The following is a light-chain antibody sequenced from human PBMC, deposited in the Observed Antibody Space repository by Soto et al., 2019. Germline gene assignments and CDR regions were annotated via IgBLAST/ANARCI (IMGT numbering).Light chain of an antibody. CDR3: QQYNNWPVT. V-gene: IGKV3-15*01. CDR1: QSVSSN. J-gene: IGKJ3*01. CDR2: GAS. Sequence: EIVMTQSPATLSVSPGERATLSCWASQSVSSNLAWYQQEPGQAPRLLIYGASSRATGIPSRFSGSGSGTEFTLTISSLQSEDFAVYYCQQYNNWPVTFGPGTKVDI.